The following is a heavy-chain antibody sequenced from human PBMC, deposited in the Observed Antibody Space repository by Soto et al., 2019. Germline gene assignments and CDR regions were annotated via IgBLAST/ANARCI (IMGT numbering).Heavy chain of an antibody. Sequence: QVQLQQWGAGLLKPSETLSLTCAVYGGSFNDYYWSWIRQPPGKGLEWIGEINHTGHTNYNPSLKSRVPKSVNTSKNQFSLKLSSVTAADTAVYYCARSGHLVDYWGQGILVTVSS. J-gene: IGHJ4*02. D-gene: IGHD3-10*01. V-gene: IGHV4-34*01. CDR2: INHTGHT. CDR1: GGSFNDYY. CDR3: ARSGHLVDY.